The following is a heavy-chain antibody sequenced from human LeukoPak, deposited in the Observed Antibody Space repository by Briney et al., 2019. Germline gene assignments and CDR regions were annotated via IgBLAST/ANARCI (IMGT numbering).Heavy chain of an antibody. CDR1: GGSISSYY. CDR2: ISYTGRI. CDR3: ARGSVDFDS. J-gene: IGHJ4*02. Sequence: PSETLPVTRTVSGGSISSYYVSWIRQPPGKGLEWIGYISYTGRIDYNPSLKSRVTISVDMSNNQFSLKVSSVTAADTAVYYCARGSVDFDSWGQGALVS. V-gene: IGHV4-59*01.